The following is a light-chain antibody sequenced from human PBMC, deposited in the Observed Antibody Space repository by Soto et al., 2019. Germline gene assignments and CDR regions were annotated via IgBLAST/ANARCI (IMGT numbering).Light chain of an antibody. CDR3: PQYNSYPYP. CDR2: KAF. V-gene: IGKV1-5*03. J-gene: IGKJ2*01. Sequence: DIQLTQSPSTLSASVGDRVTITCRASQSISSWLAWYQQKPGKAPKLLIYKAFSLESGDPSRSRGSRSGTEFTLTISNLQPDDFATYYCPQYNSYPYPIGQGTKQEIK. CDR1: QSISSW.